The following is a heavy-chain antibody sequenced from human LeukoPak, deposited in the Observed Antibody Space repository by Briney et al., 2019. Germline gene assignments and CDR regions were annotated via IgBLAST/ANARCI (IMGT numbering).Heavy chain of an antibody. Sequence: SQTLSLTCTVSGDSITNHYWSLIRRPPGKALEWIGYIYYSGSINYNPSLKSRVTISVDTSRNQFSMKLNSVTAADTAVYYCAGSGGLSNQGAVFDYWGQGTLVTVSS. CDR1: GDSITNHY. CDR2: IYYSGSI. J-gene: IGHJ4*02. V-gene: IGHV4-59*11. D-gene: IGHD3-10*01. CDR3: AGSGGLSNQGAVFDY.